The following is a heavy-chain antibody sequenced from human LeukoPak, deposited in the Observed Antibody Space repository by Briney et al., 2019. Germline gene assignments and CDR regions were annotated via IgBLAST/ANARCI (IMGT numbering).Heavy chain of an antibody. CDR1: GGSFSGYY. D-gene: IGHD6-13*01. CDR3: ARGVSSWSYYYMDV. CDR2: INHSGST. J-gene: IGHJ6*03. Sequence: SETLSLTCAVYGGSFSGYYWSWIRQPPGKGLEWIGEINHSGSTNYNPSLKSRVTISVDTSKNQFSLKLSSVTAADTAVYYCARGVSSWSYYYMDVWGKGTTVTVS. V-gene: IGHV4-34*01.